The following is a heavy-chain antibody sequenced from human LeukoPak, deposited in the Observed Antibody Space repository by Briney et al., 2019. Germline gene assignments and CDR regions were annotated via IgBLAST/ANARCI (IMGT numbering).Heavy chain of an antibody. D-gene: IGHD3-3*01. CDR1: GGSISSYY. CDR3: ARYSLGSDYDFWSGYAYTNWFDP. J-gene: IGHJ5*02. Sequence: SSETLSLTCTVSGGSISSYYWSWIRQPPGKGLEWIGYIYYSGSTNYNPSLKSRVTISVDTSKNQFSLKLSSVTAADTAVYYCARYSLGSDYDFWSGYAYTNWFDPWGQGTLVTVSS. V-gene: IGHV4-59*08. CDR2: IYYSGST.